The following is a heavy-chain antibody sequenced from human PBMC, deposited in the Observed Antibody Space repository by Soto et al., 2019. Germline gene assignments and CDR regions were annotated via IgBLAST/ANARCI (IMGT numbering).Heavy chain of an antibody. V-gene: IGHV1-3*01. D-gene: IGHD2-15*01. Sequence: QVQLVQSGAEVKKPGASVKISCKASGYTFTRYTMNWVRQAPGQRLEWMGWINPDNGNTKSSQKSQDRVIITRDTSASTAYMDLSSLRSEVTAVYYCARGIATGQLDPWGQGTLVTVSS. CDR1: GYTFTRYT. J-gene: IGHJ5*02. CDR3: ARGIATGQLDP. CDR2: INPDNGNT.